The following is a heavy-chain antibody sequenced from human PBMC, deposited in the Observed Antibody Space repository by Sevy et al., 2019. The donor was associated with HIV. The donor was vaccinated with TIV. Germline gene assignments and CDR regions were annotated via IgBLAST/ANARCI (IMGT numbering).Heavy chain of an antibody. CDR1: GFTFSKYS. Sequence: GGSLRLSCAASGFTFSKYSMSWVRQAPGKGLEWVSTLSFGCGRINYADSVKGLFTISRDDSNNTLYLQMNSLRADDTAVYYCASEDYWGQGTLVTVSS. V-gene: IGHV3-23*01. J-gene: IGHJ4*02. CDR2: LSFGCGRI. CDR3: ASEDY.